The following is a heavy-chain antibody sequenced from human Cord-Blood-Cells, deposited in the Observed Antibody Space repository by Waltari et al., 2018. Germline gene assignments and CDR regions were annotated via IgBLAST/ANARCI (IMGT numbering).Heavy chain of an antibody. J-gene: IGHJ4*02. V-gene: IGHV4-39*01. CDR3: ARHADGYCSGGSCYYFDY. Sequence: QLQLQESGPGLVKPSETLSLTCTVSGGSISSSSYYWGWIRQPPGKGLEWIGSIHYSGSTYYNPSLKSRVTISVDTSKNQFSLTLSSVTAADTAVYYCARHADGYCSGGSCYYFDYWGQGTLVTVSS. CDR1: GGSISSSSYY. CDR2: IHYSGST. D-gene: IGHD2-15*01.